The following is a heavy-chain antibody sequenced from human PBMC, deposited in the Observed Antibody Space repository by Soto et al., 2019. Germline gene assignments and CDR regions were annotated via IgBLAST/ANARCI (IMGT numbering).Heavy chain of an antibody. CDR3: ARDFGDYPPADS. CDR2: INSDGSST. CDR1: GFTFSSYW. Sequence: EVQLVESGGGLVQPGGSLRLSCAASGFTFSSYWMHWVRQAPGKGLVWVSRINSDGSSTSYADSVKGRFTISRDNAKIRMDLQMTRLRAEDRAVYYCARDFGDYPPADSGGQGTLVTACS. J-gene: IGHJ4*02. V-gene: IGHV3-74*01. D-gene: IGHD4-17*01.